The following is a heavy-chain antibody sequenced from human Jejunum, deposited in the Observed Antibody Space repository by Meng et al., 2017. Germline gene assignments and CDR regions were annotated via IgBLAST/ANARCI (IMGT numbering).Heavy chain of an antibody. D-gene: IGHD3-22*01. CDR2: MYFSGST. CDR1: CGSVNSCSYY. CDR3: ARGHFDKYFDS. Sequence: QGVLQAVGPRLLRPSWPTPLTSTISCGSVNSCSYYWSLIRQPPGEWLEWIGYMYFSGSTNYNASLKSRVTISVDTSKKQFSLKLISVAAADTAVYSCARGHFDKYFDSWGQGTLVTASS. J-gene: IGHJ4*02. V-gene: IGHV4-61*01.